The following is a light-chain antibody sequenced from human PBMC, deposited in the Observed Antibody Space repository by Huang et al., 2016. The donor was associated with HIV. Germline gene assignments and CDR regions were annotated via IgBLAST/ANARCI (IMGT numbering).Light chain of an antibody. CDR3: QQYGSSLIT. Sequence: EIVLTQSPGTLSLSTGERATLSCRASQSVSSSYLAWYQQKPGQAPRLLSYGASSRATGIPDRCSGSGSGTDFTLTISRLEPEDFAVYYCQQYGSSLITFGQGTRLEIK. V-gene: IGKV3-20*01. CDR1: QSVSSSY. J-gene: IGKJ5*01. CDR2: GAS.